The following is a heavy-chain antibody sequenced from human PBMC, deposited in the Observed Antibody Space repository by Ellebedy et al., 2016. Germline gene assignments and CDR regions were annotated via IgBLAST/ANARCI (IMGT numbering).Heavy chain of an antibody. CDR1: GGSISSYY. D-gene: IGHD2-2*01. J-gene: IGHJ3*02. V-gene: IGHV4-4*07. CDR2: IYTSGST. CDR3: ARDPGRYCSSTSCYDAFDI. Sequence: SETLSLTXTVSGGSISSYYWSWIRQPAGKGLEWIGRIYTSGSTNYNPSLKSRVTMSVDTSKNQFSLKLSSVTAADTAVYYCARDPGRYCSSTSCYDAFDIWGQGTMVTVSS.